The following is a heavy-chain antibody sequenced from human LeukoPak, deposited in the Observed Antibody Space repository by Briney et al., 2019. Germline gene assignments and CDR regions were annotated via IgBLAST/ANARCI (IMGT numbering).Heavy chain of an antibody. CDR1: GFTFTTYD. CDR3: ATAGQHLVLS. D-gene: IGHD6-13*01. CDR2: VNNDGDRT. V-gene: IGHV3-23*01. J-gene: IGHJ3*01. Sequence: GGSLRLSCVVSGFTFTTYDMSWVRQAPGKGLEWISGVNNDGDRTFYADSVKGRFTISRDTSKNTLYLQMSSLRAEDTALYYCATAGQHLVLSWGQGTMVTVSS.